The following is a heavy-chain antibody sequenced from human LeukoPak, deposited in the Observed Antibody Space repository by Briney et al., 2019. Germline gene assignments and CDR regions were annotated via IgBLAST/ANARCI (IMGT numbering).Heavy chain of an antibody. J-gene: IGHJ4*02. CDR2: IYTSGST. CDR1: GGSISSGSYY. Sequence: SETLSLTCTVSGGSISSGSYYWSWIRQPAGKGLEWIGRIYTSGSTNYNPSLKSRVTISVDTSKNQFSLKLSSVTAADTAVYYCAKDSRLVLMALWGQGTLVTVSS. D-gene: IGHD2-8*01. V-gene: IGHV4-61*02. CDR3: AKDSRLVLMAL.